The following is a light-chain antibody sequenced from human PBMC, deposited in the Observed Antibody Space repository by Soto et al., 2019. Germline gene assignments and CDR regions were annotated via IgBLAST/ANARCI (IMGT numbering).Light chain of an antibody. J-gene: IGKJ1*01. CDR2: AAS. Sequence: DRQMTQSPASLSASVGDRVSITCRASQGISTYVNWYLQKPGKAPKLLISAASSLQSGVPSRFSGSGSETDFTLTTSSLQPADFATSSCQKSYSTRRKFGQGTKVAIK. CDR1: QGISTY. V-gene: IGKV1-39*01. CDR3: QKSYSTRRK.